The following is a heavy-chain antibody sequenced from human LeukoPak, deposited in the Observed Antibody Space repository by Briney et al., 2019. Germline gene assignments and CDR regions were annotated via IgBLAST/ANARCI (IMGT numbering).Heavy chain of an antibody. CDR2: ITSSSSAI. Sequence: GGSLRLSCAASGFTFSGYSMTWVRQAPGKGLEWVSYITSSSSAIYYADSVKGRFTISRDNAKNSLYLQMNSLRAEDTAVYYCARVRGSYHFDYWGQGTLVTVSS. J-gene: IGHJ4*02. D-gene: IGHD1-26*01. CDR3: ARVRGSYHFDY. V-gene: IGHV3-48*01. CDR1: GFTFSGYS.